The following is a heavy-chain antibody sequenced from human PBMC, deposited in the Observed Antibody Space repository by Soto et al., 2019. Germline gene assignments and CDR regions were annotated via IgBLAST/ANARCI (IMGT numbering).Heavy chain of an antibody. CDR2: ISNSGRT. V-gene: IGHV4-31*03. CDR1: GGSISSGGCC. CDR3: ARKHYSSNSCYRIDL. J-gene: IGHJ5*02. D-gene: IGHD2-2*01. Sequence: TLSLTCTVSGGSISSGGCCWSWMRQRPWKGLEWIGYISNSGRTYYNPALKSRVTISVDTSKNQFSVKLSSVTASDTAVYYCARKHYSSNSCYRIDLWGQGTMVTVSS.